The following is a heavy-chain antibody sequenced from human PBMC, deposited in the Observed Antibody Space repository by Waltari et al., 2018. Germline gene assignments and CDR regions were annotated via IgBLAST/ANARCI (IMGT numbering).Heavy chain of an antibody. D-gene: IGHD6-25*01. CDR3: VTDRGNFDY. V-gene: IGHV3-15*01. J-gene: IGHJ4*02. CDR2: IKTNSEGATT. Sequence: EVQLVESGGGLVQPGGSLRLHCVVSGFTAHTINSAYMSWGRLAPTGGLEWIGRIKTNSEGATTEFAAPLKGRFSISRDDSKKTLYLQLSSLEKDDTAVYYCVTDRGNFDYWGQGTLVTVSS. CDR1: GFTAHTINSAY.